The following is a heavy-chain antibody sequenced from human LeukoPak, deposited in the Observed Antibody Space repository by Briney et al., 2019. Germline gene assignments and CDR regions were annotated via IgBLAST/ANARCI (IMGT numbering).Heavy chain of an antibody. CDR1: GFTFSSYA. CDR3: AKRGVVIRVILVGFHKEAYYFDS. CDR2: ISDTGGRT. J-gene: IGHJ4*02. V-gene: IGHV3-23*01. D-gene: IGHD3-22*01. Sequence: GGSLRLSCAASGFTFSSYAMTWVRQAPGKGLEWVAGISDTGGRTNYADSVKGRFTISRDNPKNTLYLQMNSLRAEDTAVYFCAKRGVVIRVILVGFHKEAYYFDSWGRGALVTVSS.